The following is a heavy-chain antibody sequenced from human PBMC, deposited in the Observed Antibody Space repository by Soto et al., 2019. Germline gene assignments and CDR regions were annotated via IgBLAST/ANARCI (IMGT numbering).Heavy chain of an antibody. CDR1: GGSIISGGYY. CDR3: ASGSSSPPRGWFDP. Sequence: SETLSLTCTVSGGSIISGGYYWSWIRQHPGKGLEWVGYIDYSGSTYYNPSLKSRVTISVDTSKNQFSLKLSSVTAADTAVYYCASGSSSPPRGWFDPWGQGTLVTVSS. V-gene: IGHV4-31*03. D-gene: IGHD6-6*01. CDR2: IDYSGST. J-gene: IGHJ5*02.